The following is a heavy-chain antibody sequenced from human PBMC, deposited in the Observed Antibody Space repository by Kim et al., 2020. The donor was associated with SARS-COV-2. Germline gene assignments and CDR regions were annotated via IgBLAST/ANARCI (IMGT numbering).Heavy chain of an antibody. CDR2: ISYDGSNK. V-gene: IGHV3-30*18. D-gene: IGHD2-2*01. Sequence: GGSLRLSCAASGFSFSSYGMHWVRQAPGKGLEWVAVISYDGSNKYYADSVKGRFTISRDNSKNTLYLQMNSLRAEDTAVYYCAKDRALSTNWFDPSGQGT. J-gene: IGHJ5*02. CDR3: AKDRALSTNWFDP. CDR1: GFSFSSYG.